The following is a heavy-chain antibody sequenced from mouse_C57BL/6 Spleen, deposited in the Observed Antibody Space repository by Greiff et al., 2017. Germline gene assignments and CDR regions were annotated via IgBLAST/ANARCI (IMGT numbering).Heavy chain of an antibody. CDR2: ISDGGSYT. J-gene: IGHJ2*01. Sequence: DVHLVEPGGGLVKPGGSLKLSCAASGFTFSSYAMSWVRQTPEKRLEWVATISDGGSYTNYPDNVKGRFTISRDNAKNNLYLQMSHLKSEDTAMDYCARDRGDYDEDYFDYWGQGTTLTVSS. V-gene: IGHV5-4*01. CDR3: ARDRGDYDEDYFDY. D-gene: IGHD2-4*01. CDR1: GFTFSSYA.